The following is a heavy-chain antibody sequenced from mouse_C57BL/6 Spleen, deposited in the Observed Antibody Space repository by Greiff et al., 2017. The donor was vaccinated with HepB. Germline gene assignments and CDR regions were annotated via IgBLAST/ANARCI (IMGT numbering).Heavy chain of an antibody. CDR1: GYTFTSYW. D-gene: IGHD2-1*01. CDR2: IDPSDSYT. V-gene: IGHV1-59*01. Sequence: QVQLQQPGAELVRPGTSVKLSCKASGYTFTSYWMHWVKQRPGQGLEWIGVIDPSDSYTNYNQKFKGKATLTVDTSSSTAYMQLSSLTSEDSAVYYCARGKGYGNSAWFAYWGQGTLVTVSA. J-gene: IGHJ3*01. CDR3: ARGKGYGNSAWFAY.